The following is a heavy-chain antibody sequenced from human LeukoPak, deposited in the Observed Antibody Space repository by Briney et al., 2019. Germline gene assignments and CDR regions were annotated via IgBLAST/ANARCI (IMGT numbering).Heavy chain of an antibody. CDR3: ARAVRLGELSLYLDY. CDR2: IYYSGST. CDR1: GGSISSSSYY. J-gene: IGHJ4*02. Sequence: KPSETLSLTCTVSGGSISSSSYYWGWIRQPPGKGLEWIGSIYYSGSTYYNPSLKSRVTISVDTSKNQFSLKLSSVTAADTAVYYCARAVRLGELSLYLDYWGQGTLVTVSS. V-gene: IGHV4-39*07. D-gene: IGHD3-16*02.